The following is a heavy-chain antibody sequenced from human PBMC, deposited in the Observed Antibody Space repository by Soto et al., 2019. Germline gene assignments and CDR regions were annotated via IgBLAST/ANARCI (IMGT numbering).Heavy chain of an antibody. CDR1: GGSISTGVWY. D-gene: IGHD6-13*01. J-gene: IGHJ5*01. CDR3: ARVSAGGTRWFDS. V-gene: IGHV4-31*03. CDR2: IYNRGTT. Sequence: QVQLQESGPGLVKPSQTLSLTRSVSGGSISTGVWYWSWVREHPGKGLEWIGDIYNRGTTSYNPSLGSRVTISRDTSKNQVSLKVNSVTAADTAVYYCARVSAGGTRWFDSWGQGIRVTVSS.